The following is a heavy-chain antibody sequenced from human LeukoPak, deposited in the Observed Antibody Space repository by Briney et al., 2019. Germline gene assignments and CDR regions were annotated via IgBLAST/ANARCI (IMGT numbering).Heavy chain of an antibody. D-gene: IGHD5-12*01. CDR1: GFTFSSYW. J-gene: IGHJ4*02. CDR3: ASQPTIVAAIEIDY. CDR2: INSDGSST. V-gene: IGHV3-74*01. Sequence: PGGSLRLSCAASGFTFSSYWMHWVRQAPGKGLVWVSRINSDGSSTSYADSVKGRFTISRDNAKNTLYLQMNSLRAEDTAVYYCASQPTIVAAIEIDYWGQGTLVTVSS.